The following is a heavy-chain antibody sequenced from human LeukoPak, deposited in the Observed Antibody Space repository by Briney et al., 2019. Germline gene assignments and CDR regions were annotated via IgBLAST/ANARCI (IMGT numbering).Heavy chain of an antibody. Sequence: ASVKDTCKASGYSFTNYGISWVRQAPGQRLEWMGWISAYNGNTKYAQNFQGRITMTTDTSTSTAYMELRSLRSDDTAVYYCARDDRGDSWSWFDAWVQGTLDTVSS. J-gene: IGHJ5*02. CDR1: GYSFTNYG. CDR2: ISAYNGNT. CDR3: ARDDRGDSWSWFDA. D-gene: IGHD6-13*01. V-gene: IGHV1-18*01.